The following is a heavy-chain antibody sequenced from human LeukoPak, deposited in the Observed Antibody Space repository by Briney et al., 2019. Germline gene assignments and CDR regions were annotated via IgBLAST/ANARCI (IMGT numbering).Heavy chain of an antibody. J-gene: IGHJ6*03. D-gene: IGHD3-3*01. CDR1: GFTFSSYA. Sequence: PGGSLRLSCAASGFTFSSYAMSWVRQAPGKGLEWVSAISGSGGSTYYADSVKGRFTTSRDNSKNTLYLQMNSLRAEDTAVYYCAKLYYDFWSGMWWYMDVWGKGTTVTVSS. CDR3: AKLYYDFWSGMWWYMDV. V-gene: IGHV3-23*01. CDR2: ISGSGGST.